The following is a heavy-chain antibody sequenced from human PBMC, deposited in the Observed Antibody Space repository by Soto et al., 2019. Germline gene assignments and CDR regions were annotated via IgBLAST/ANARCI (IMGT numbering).Heavy chain of an antibody. CDR2: IYWDDDK. V-gene: IGHV2-5*02. CDR1: GFSLTTIGVG. D-gene: IGHD2-15*01. Sequence: SGPTLVNPTQTLTLTCTFSGFSLTTIGVGVGWIRQPPGKALEWLALIYWDDDKRYSPSLRSRLTITKDTSKNQVVLTMTNMEPVDTVTYYCAYRCGEFLADQYFFDLWAQGTSVIVSS. J-gene: IGHJ4*02. CDR3: AYRCGEFLADQYFFDL.